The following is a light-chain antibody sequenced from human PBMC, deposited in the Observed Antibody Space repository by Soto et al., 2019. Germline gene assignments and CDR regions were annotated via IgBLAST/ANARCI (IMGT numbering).Light chain of an antibody. CDR3: ETWDNNILV. CDR2: LEVSGSY. V-gene: IGLV4-60*02. CDR1: SGHSSYI. Sequence: QLVLTQSSSASASLGSSVKLTCTLSSGHSSYIIAWHQQQPGKAPRYLMKLEVSGSYNKGSGVPDRFSGSSSGADRYLTISDLQFEGEGDCYRETWDNNILVFGGGTKLTVL. J-gene: IGLJ2*01.